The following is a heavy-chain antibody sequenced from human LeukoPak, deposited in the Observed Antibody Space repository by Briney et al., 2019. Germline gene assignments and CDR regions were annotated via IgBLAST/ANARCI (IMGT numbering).Heavy chain of an antibody. D-gene: IGHD3-9*01. CDR2: INGGGGGT. CDR3: ARSRDILTGPFDY. V-gene: IGHV3-23*01. CDR1: GFTFSTYA. Sequence: GGSLRLSCAASGFTFSTYAMNWVRQAPGKGLEWVSGINGGGGGTYYADSVKGRFTISRDNSKNTLYLQMNSLRAEDTAVYYCARSRDILTGPFDYWGQGTLVTVSS. J-gene: IGHJ4*02.